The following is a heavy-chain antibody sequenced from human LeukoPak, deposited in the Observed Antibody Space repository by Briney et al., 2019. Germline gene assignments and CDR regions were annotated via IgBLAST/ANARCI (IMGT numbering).Heavy chain of an antibody. J-gene: IGHJ4*02. CDR1: GFTFSSYS. CDR2: ISSSSSYI. D-gene: IGHD2-15*01. V-gene: IGHV3-21*01. CDR3: ARDRIVVVVAAIGGFDY. Sequence: GGSLRLSCAASGFTFSSYSMNWVRQAPGKGLEWVSSISSSSSYIYYADSVKGRFTISRDNAKNTLYLQMNSLRAEDTAVYYCARDRIVVVVAAIGGFDYWGQGTLVTVSS.